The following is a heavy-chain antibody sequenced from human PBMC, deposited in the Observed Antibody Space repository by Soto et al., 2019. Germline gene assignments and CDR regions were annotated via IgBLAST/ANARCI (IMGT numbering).Heavy chain of an antibody. D-gene: IGHD2-2*01. J-gene: IGHJ6*02. CDR1: GFTFSGSA. Sequence: PGGSLRLSCAASGFTFSGSAMHWVRQASGKGLEWVGRIRSKANSYATAYAASVKGRFTISRDDSKNTAYLQMNSLKTEDTAVYYCTTIVVVQAARVGMDVWGQGTTVTVSS. V-gene: IGHV3-73*01. CDR3: TTIVVVQAARVGMDV. CDR2: IRSKANSYAT.